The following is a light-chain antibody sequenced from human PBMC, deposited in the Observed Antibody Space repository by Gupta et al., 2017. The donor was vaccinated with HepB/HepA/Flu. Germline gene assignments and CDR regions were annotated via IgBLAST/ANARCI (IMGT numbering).Light chain of an antibody. J-gene: IGLJ2*01. CDR2: TTA. Sequence: QAILTQPTSASGAPGQRVTVSCSGTSSNIGTNTVTWYQPVPGAPPNLLIFTTAQRPSGVPDRFSGSKSGTSASLAISGLLSEDEATYFCAACDDGLSGVIFGVGTKLAVL. V-gene: IGLV1-44*01. CDR3: AACDDGLSGVI. CDR1: SSNIGTNT.